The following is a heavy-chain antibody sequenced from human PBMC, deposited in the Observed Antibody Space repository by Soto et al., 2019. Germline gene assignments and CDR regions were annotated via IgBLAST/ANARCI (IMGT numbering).Heavy chain of an antibody. CDR2: IYYSGST. CDR3: ARVRSYYYDSSGYPNWFDP. J-gene: IGHJ5*02. D-gene: IGHD3-22*01. V-gene: IGHV4-31*03. CDR1: GGSISSGGYY. Sequence: SETLSLTCTVSGGSISSGGYYWSWIRQHPGKGLEWIGYIYYSGSTYYNPSLKSRVTISVDTSKNQFSLKLSSVTAADTAVYYCARVRSYYYDSSGYPNWFDPWGQGTLVTVSS.